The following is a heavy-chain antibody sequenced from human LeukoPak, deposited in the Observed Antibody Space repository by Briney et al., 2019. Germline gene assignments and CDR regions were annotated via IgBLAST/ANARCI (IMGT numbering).Heavy chain of an antibody. Sequence: GGSLRLSCAASAFTFSDYSMNWVRQAPGKGLEWISYIDTSSSTMYYADSVMGRFTISRDNAKESLCLQMNSLRDEDAAVYYCAKVPHYGGNSPYFDSWGQGTLVTVSS. D-gene: IGHD4-23*01. CDR1: AFTFSDYS. J-gene: IGHJ4*02. CDR3: AKVPHYGGNSPYFDS. V-gene: IGHV3-48*02. CDR2: IDTSSSTM.